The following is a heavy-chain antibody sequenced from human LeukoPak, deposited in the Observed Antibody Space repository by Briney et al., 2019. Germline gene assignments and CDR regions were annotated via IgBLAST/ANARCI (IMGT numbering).Heavy chain of an antibody. D-gene: IGHD1-26*01. CDR2: IYTSGST. V-gene: IGHV4-4*07. CDR3: ARQDSKVGAYTGPYYFDY. CDR1: GGSISSYY. Sequence: SSETLSLTCTVSGGSISSYYWSWIRQPAGKGLEWIGRIYTSGSTHDNPSLKSRVTMSVDTSTNQVFLKVTSVTAADTAMYYCARQDSKVGAYTGPYYFDYWGQGTLVTVSS. J-gene: IGHJ4*02.